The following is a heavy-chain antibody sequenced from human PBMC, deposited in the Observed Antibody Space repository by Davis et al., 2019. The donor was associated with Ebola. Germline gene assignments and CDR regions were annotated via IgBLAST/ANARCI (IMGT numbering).Heavy chain of an antibody. J-gene: IGHJ6*02. CDR1: GFPLISYG. CDR2: INPYSGNT. V-gene: IGHV1-18*01. D-gene: IGHD6-19*01. Sequence: ASVKVSCKTSGFPLISYGISWVRQAPGQGLEWMGWINPYSGNTNYAQKLQGRVTMTTDTSTTTAYMDLRILTSDDTAVYYCARDGEQWLPHYYGMDVWGQGTTVTVSS. CDR3: ARDGEQWLPHYYGMDV.